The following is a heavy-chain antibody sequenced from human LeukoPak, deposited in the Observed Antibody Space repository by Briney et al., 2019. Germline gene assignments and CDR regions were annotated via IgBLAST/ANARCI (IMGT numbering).Heavy chain of an antibody. CDR3: ARRAVAYYYYYMDV. CDR1: GYTFTSYG. V-gene: IGHV1-18*01. J-gene: IGHJ6*03. Sequence: ASVKVSCKASGYTFTSYGISWVRQAPGQGLEWMGWISAYNGNTNYAQKLQGRVTITRNTSISTAYMDLSSLGSDDTAVYYCARRAVAYYYYYMDVWGKGTTVTVSS. CDR2: ISAYNGNT. D-gene: IGHD6-19*01.